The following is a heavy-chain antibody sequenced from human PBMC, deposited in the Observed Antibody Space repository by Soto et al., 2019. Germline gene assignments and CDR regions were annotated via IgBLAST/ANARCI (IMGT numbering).Heavy chain of an antibody. J-gene: IGHJ4*02. Sequence: PSETLSLTCAVYGGSFSGYYWSWIRQPPGKGLEWIGEINHSGSTNYNPSLKSRVTISVDTSKNQFSLKLSSVTAADTAVYYCARGHYYYDSSGYSDWGQGTLVTVPS. V-gene: IGHV4-34*01. D-gene: IGHD3-22*01. CDR1: GGSFSGYY. CDR3: ARGHYYYDSSGYSD. CDR2: INHSGST.